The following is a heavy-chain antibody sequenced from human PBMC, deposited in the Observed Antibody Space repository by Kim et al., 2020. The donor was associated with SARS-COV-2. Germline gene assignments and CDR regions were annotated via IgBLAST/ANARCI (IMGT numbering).Heavy chain of an antibody. CDR3: ARVLLAGMDV. CDR2: ISSSGSTR. Sequence: GGSLRLSCAASGFTFSSYEMNWVRQAPGKGLEWVSYISSSGSTRYYADSVKGRFTISRDNAKNSLYLQMNSLRAEDTAVYYCARVLLAGMDVWGPGATGTVSS. D-gene: IGHD3-10*01. V-gene: IGHV3-48*03. J-gene: IGHJ6*02. CDR1: GFTFSSYE.